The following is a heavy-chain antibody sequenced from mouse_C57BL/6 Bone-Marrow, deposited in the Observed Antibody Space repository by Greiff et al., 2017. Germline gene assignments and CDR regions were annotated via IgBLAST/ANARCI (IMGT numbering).Heavy chain of an antibody. J-gene: IGHJ1*03. CDR3: ARSTVVAPRYFDV. CDR1: GYTFTSYW. V-gene: IGHV1-69*01. CDR2: IDPSDSYT. Sequence: VKLQQPGAELVMPGASVKLSCKASGYTFTSYWMHWVKQRPGQGLEWIGEIDPSDSYTNYNQKFKGKSTLTVDKSSSTAYMPLSSLTSEDSAVYYCARSTVVAPRYFDVWGTGTTVTVSS. D-gene: IGHD1-1*01.